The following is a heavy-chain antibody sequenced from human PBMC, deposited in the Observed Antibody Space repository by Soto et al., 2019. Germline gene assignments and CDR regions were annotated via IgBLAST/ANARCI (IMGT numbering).Heavy chain of an antibody. V-gene: IGHV4-59*06. CDR2: IYYSGST. CDR3: ARVRMGYSSSWYSSELSKSAFDI. J-gene: IGHJ3*02. Sequence: SETLSLTCTVSGGSISSYYWSWIRQHPGKGLEWIGYIYYSGSTYYNPSLKSRVTISVDTSKNQFSLKLSSVTAADTAVYYCARVRMGYSSSWYSSELSKSAFDIWGQGTMVTVSS. CDR1: GGSISSYY. D-gene: IGHD6-13*01.